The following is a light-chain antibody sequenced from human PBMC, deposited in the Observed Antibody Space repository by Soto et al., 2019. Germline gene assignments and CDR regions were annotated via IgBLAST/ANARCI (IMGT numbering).Light chain of an antibody. CDR2: GAS. J-gene: IGKJ1*01. CDR3: QQYNKWPGT. CDR1: EIVNKN. Sequence: VMTQSPATLSVSPGERTTLSCRASEIVNKNLAWYQQQPGQAPRLLMFGASTRATGIPARFSGGGSGTEFTLTISSLQSEDFAVYYCQQYNKWPGTFGQGTKVEI. V-gene: IGKV3-15*01.